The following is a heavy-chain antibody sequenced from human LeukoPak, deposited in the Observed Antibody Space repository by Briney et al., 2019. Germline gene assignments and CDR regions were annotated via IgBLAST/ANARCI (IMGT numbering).Heavy chain of an antibody. CDR1: GGSISSYY. CDR2: IYYSGST. CDR3: ARVTLRAFDI. Sequence: KTSETLSLTCTVSGGSISSYYWSWIRQPPGKGLEWIGYIYYSGSTNYNPSLNSRVTISVDTSKNQFSLKLSSVTAADTAVYYCARVTLRAFDIWGQGTMVTVSS. J-gene: IGHJ3*02. V-gene: IGHV4-59*01. D-gene: IGHD3-16*01.